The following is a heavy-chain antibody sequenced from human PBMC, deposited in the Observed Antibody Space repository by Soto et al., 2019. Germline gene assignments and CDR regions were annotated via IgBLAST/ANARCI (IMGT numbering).Heavy chain of an antibody. CDR1: GFTFSAYG. CDR2: ISHDGSYK. CDR3: AKDPEGGNDYFDH. D-gene: IGHD2-15*01. Sequence: QVQLVESGGGVVQPGRSLRLSCAASGFTFSAYGMHWVRQAPGRGLEWVAIISHDGSYKAYADSVKGRFTIARDNSKGALYLLLNSLRPDDSALYYCAKDPEGGNDYFDHWGQGTQVTVSP. J-gene: IGHJ4*02. V-gene: IGHV3-30*18.